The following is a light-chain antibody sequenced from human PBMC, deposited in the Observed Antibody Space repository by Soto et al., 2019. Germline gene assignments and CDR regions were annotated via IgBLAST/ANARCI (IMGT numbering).Light chain of an antibody. J-gene: IGLJ1*01. CDR2: ENN. CDR3: GTWDSSLSAYV. Sequence: QSVLTQPPSVSAAPGQKVTISCSGSSSNIGNNYVSWYQQLPGTAHKLLIYENNKRPSGIPDRFSGSKSGTSATLGITGLQTGDESDYYGGTWDSSLSAYVFGPVTKLTVL. CDR1: SSNIGNNY. V-gene: IGLV1-51*02.